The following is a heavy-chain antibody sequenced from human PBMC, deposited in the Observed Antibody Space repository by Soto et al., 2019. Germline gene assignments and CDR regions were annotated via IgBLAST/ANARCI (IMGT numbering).Heavy chain of an antibody. CDR3: ARGTFLEWFTGMDV. D-gene: IGHD3-3*01. J-gene: IGHJ6*02. V-gene: IGHV4-59*01. CDR2: IYYSGST. Sequence: SETLSLTCTVSGGSISSYYWSWIRQPPGKGLEWIGYIYYSGSTNYNPSLKSRVTISVDTSKNQFSLKLSSVTAADTAVYYCARGTFLEWFTGMDVWGQGTTVTVSS. CDR1: GGSISSYY.